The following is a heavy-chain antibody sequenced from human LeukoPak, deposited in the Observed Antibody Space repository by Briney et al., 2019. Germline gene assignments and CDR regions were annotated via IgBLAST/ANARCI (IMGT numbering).Heavy chain of an antibody. CDR3: ATGYSKKSLYYYYMDV. D-gene: IGHD6-13*01. Sequence: GSSVKVSCKASGGTFSSYAISWVRQAPGQGLEWMGGIIPIFGTANYAQKFQGRVTITTDESTSTAYMELSSLRSEDTAVYYCATGYSKKSLYYYYMDVWGKGTTVTVSS. J-gene: IGHJ6*03. V-gene: IGHV1-69*05. CDR2: IIPIFGTA. CDR1: GGTFSSYA.